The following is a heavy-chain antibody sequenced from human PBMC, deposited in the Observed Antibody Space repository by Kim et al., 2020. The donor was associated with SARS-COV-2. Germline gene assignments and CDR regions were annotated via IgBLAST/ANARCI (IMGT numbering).Heavy chain of an antibody. CDR3: ARLDYYDSRYYFDY. CDR2: IYYSGST. J-gene: IGHJ4*02. V-gene: IGHV4-39*01. Sequence: SETLSLTCTVSGGSISSSSYYWGWIRQPPGKGLEWIGSIYYSGSTYYNPSLKSRVTISVDTSKNQFSLKLSSVTAADTAVYYCARLDYYDSRYYFDYWGQGTLVTVSS. CDR1: GGSISSSSYY. D-gene: IGHD3-22*01.